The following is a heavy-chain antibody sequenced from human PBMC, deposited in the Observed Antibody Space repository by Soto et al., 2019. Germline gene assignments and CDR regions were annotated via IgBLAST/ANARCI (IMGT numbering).Heavy chain of an antibody. D-gene: IGHD3-10*01. CDR3: AMEGSGAGWT. J-gene: IGHJ5*02. CDR1: GFTFSDHY. V-gene: IGHV3-72*01. Sequence: EVQLVESGGGLVQPGGSLRLSCAASGFTFSDHYMDWVRQAPGKGLEWVGRTRNKPNSYTTEYAASVRGRFSISSDDSKNSLYLQMNSMKTEDTAVYYCAMEGSGAGWTWGQGTLVTVSS. CDR2: TRNKPNSYTT.